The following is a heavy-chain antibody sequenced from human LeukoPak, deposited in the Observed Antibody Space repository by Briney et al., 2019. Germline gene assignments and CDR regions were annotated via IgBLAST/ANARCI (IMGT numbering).Heavy chain of an antibody. J-gene: IGHJ4*02. CDR3: ARDTPETIVGATY. Sequence: GGSLRLSCAASGFTFSSYEMNWVRQAPGKGLEWVSYISSSGSTIYYADSVKGRFTISRDNAKSSLYLQMNSLRAEDTAVYYCARDTPETIVGATYWGQGTLVTVSS. CDR2: ISSSGSTI. CDR1: GFTFSSYE. D-gene: IGHD1-26*01. V-gene: IGHV3-48*03.